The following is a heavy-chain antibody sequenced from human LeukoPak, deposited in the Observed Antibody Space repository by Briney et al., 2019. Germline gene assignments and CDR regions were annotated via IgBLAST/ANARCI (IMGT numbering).Heavy chain of an antibody. J-gene: IGHJ3*02. V-gene: IGHV4-4*07. CDR1: GGSISSYY. D-gene: IGHD2-2*01. Sequence: SETLTLTCTVSGGSISSYYWSWIRQPAGKGLEWIGRIYTSGSTNYNPSLKSRVTMSVDTSKNQFSLKLSSVTAADTAVYYCARAQVYFMVSAAYAFDIWGQGTMVTVSS. CDR3: ARAQVYFMVSAAYAFDI. CDR2: IYTSGST.